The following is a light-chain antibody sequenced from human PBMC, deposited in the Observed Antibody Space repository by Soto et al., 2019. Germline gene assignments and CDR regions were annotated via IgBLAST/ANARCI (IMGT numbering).Light chain of an antibody. CDR3: QQRSNRPPFMYS. J-gene: IGKJ2*03. Sequence: VLTQSPATLSLSPGERATLSCRTSQSTTKSLAWYQQKPGQPPRLLIYDASNRATGIPARFSGSGSGTEFTLTSSSLEPEDFAIYYCQQRSNRPPFMYSFGQGTKLDIK. CDR1: QSTTKS. V-gene: IGKV3-11*01. CDR2: DAS.